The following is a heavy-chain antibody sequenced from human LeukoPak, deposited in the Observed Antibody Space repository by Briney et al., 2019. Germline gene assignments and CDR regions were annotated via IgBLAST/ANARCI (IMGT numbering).Heavy chain of an antibody. Sequence: GGSLRLSCAASGFTFSSYSMNWVRQAPGKGLEWVSSISSSSSYIYYADSVKGRFTISRDNAKNSLYLQMNSLRAEDTAVYYCASDETLGQGPNWGQGTLVTVSS. V-gene: IGHV3-21*01. D-gene: IGHD7-27*01. J-gene: IGHJ4*02. CDR1: GFTFSSYS. CDR2: ISSSSSYI. CDR3: ASDETLGQGPN.